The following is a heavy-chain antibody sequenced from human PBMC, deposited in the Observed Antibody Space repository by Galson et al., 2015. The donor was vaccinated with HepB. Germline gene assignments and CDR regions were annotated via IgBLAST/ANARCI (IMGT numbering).Heavy chain of an antibody. CDR1: GYSITSYW. D-gene: IGHD6-19*01. Sequence: QSGAEVKKPGESLKISCKGSGYSITSYWIGWVRQMPGKGLEWMGIIYPGDSDTRYSPSFQGQVTISADKSISTAYLQWSSLKASDTAMYYCATSPIAVADPAPAFDYWGQGTLVTVSS. CDR2: IYPGDSDT. CDR3: ATSPIAVADPAPAFDY. V-gene: IGHV5-51*01. J-gene: IGHJ4*02.